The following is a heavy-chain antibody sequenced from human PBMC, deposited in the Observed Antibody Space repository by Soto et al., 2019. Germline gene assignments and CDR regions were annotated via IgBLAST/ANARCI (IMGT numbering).Heavy chain of an antibody. CDR3: ARAHAPTLPFDY. D-gene: IGHD2-15*01. J-gene: IGHJ4*01. V-gene: IGHV4-59*01. CDR2: IFHSGNA. Sequence: SETLSLTCTVSGGSIRNVYWSWIRQAPGRGLAWIGFIFHSGNAKYNPSLKSRVTISVDTSKNQFSLSLDSVTAADTAVYFCARAHAPTLPFDYWGQGTLVTVSS. CDR1: GGSIRNVY.